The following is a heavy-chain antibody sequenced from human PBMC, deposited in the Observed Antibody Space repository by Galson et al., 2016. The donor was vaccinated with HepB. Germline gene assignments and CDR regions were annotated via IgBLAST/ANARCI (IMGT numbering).Heavy chain of an antibody. V-gene: IGHV4-39*01. CDR3: ARQLFGGVIVVGDFDY. CDR2: IYYNGNT. J-gene: IGHJ4*02. Sequence: SETLSLTCTVSGGSISSNNYYWGWIRQPPGKGLEWIGSIYYNGNTHYNPSLKSRVTISVDTSNDQFSLRLSSVTAADTAVYYCARQLFGGVIVVGDFDYWGQGTVVTVSS. CDR1: GGSISSNNYY. D-gene: IGHD3-16*02.